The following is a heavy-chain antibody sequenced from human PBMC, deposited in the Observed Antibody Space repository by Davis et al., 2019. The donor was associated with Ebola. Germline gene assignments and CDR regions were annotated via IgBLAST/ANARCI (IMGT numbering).Heavy chain of an antibody. CDR2: IYYSGST. D-gene: IGHD1-26*01. CDR3: ARARGYYVLDS. CDR1: GASISSYY. Sequence: SEALSLTCTVSGASISSYYWSWIRQSPGKGLEWIGYIYYSGSTNYNPSLKSRVTVSLDTSKNQFSLKLSSVTAADTAVYYCARARGYYVLDSWGQGTMVTVSS. V-gene: IGHV4-59*01. J-gene: IGHJ4*02.